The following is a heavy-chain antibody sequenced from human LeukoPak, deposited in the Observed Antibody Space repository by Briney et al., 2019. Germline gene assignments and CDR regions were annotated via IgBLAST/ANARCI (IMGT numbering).Heavy chain of an antibody. J-gene: IGHJ5*02. D-gene: IGHD6-6*01. CDR2: INSDGSST. CDR1: GFTFSSYS. CDR3: ARGREEYSRASLDP. Sequence: PGGSLRLSCAASGFTFSSYSMNWVRQAPGKGLVWVSRINSDGSSTSYADSVKGRFTISRDNAKNTLYLQMNSLRAEDTAVYYCARGREEYSRASLDPWGQGTLVTVST. V-gene: IGHV3-74*01.